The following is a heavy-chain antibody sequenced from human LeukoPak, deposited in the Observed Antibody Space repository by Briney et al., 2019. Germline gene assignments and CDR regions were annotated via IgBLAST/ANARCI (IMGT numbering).Heavy chain of an antibody. V-gene: IGHV3-30-3*01. CDR1: GFTFSSYA. Sequence: GGSLRLSCAASGFTFSSYAMHWVRQAPGKGLEWVAVISYDGSNKYYADSVKGRFTISRDNSKNTLYLQMNSLRAEDTAVCYCALIVASVVDYGMDVWGQGTTVTVSS. CDR2: ISYDGSNK. D-gene: IGHD5-12*01. J-gene: IGHJ6*02. CDR3: ALIVASVVDYGMDV.